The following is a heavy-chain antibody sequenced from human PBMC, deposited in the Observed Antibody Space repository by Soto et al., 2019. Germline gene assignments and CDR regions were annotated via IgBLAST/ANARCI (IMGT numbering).Heavy chain of an antibody. D-gene: IGHD6-13*01. J-gene: IGHJ6*02. CDR2: MNPNSGNT. CDR3: ARRGYSSSWYYYYYYGMDV. V-gene: IGHV1-8*01. CDR1: GYTFTSYD. Sequence: QVQLVQSGAEVKKPGASVKVSCNAPGYTFTSYDINWVRQATGQGLEWMGWMNPNSGNTGYAQKFQGRVTMARNTSISTAYMELSSLRSEDTAVYYCARRGYSSSWYYYYYYGMDVWGQGTTVTVSS.